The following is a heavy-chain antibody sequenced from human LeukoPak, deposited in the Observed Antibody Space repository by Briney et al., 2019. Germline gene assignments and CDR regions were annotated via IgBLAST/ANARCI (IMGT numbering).Heavy chain of an antibody. V-gene: IGHV1-46*01. D-gene: IGHD4-11*01. CDR3: ARAHTVTPYYYYYYYMDV. J-gene: IGHJ6*03. CDR1: GYTFTSYY. CDR2: INPSGGST. Sequence: ASVMVSCKASGYTFTSYYMHWVRQAPGQGLEWMGIINPSGGSTSYAQKFQGRVTITADESTSTAYMELSSLRSEDTAVYYCARAHTVTPYYYYYYYMDVWGKGTTVTVSS.